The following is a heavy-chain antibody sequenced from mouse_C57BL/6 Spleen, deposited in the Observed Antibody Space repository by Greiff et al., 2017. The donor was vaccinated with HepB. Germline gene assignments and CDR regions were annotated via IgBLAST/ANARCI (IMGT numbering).Heavy chain of an antibody. V-gene: IGHV1-53*01. CDR3: ARGRGNWYFDV. CDR1: GYTFTSYW. CDR2: INPSNGGT. J-gene: IGHJ1*03. Sequence: QVQLKQSGTELVKPGASVKLSCKASGYTFTSYWMHWVKQRPGQGLEWIGNINPSNGGTNYNEKFKSKATLTVDKSSSTAYMQLSSLTSEDSAVYYCARGRGNWYFDVWGTGTTVTVSS.